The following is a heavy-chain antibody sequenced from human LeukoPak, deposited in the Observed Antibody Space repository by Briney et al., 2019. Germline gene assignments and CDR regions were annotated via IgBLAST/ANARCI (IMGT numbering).Heavy chain of an antibody. J-gene: IGHJ4*02. V-gene: IGHV3-23*01. Sequence: PGGSLRLSCAASGFTFSGYAMSWVRQAPGKGLEWVSVISGSGGSTYYADSVKGRFTISRDNSKNTLYLQMNSLRAEDTAVYSCAKVSGYSYGYTGYWGQGTLVTVSS. D-gene: IGHD5-18*01. CDR2: ISGSGGST. CDR1: GFTFSGYA. CDR3: AKVSGYSYGYTGY.